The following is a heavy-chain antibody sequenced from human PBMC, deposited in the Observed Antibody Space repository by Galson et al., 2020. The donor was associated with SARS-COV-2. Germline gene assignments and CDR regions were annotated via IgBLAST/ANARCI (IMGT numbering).Heavy chain of an antibody. D-gene: IGHD2-2*01. CDR2: IYYSGST. Sequence: ASETLSLTCTVSGGSISSYYWSWIRQPPGKGLEWIGYIYYSGSTNYNPSLKSRVTISVDTSKNQFSLKLSSVTAADTAVYYCARTSMSPLYYYYCGMDVWGQGTTVTVSS. CDR1: GGSISSYY. V-gene: IGHV4-59*01. CDR3: ARTSMSPLYYYYCGMDV. J-gene: IGHJ6*02.